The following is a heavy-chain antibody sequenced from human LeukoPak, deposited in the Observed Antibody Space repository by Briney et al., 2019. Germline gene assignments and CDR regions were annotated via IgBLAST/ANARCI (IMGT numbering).Heavy chain of an antibody. CDR2: INPNSGGT. D-gene: IGHD3-22*01. Sequence: ASVKVSCKASGYTFTGYYMHWVRQAPGQGLEWMGWINPNSGGTNYAQKFQGRVTMTRDTSISTAYMELSRLRSDDTAVYYCARGSAGHSGGYYYDGWFDPWGQGTLVTVSS. J-gene: IGHJ5*02. CDR1: GYTFTGYY. CDR3: ARGSAGHSGGYYYDGWFDP. V-gene: IGHV1-2*02.